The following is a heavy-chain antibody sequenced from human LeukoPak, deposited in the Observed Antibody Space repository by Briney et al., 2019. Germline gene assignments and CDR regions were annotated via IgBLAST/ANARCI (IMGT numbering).Heavy chain of an antibody. J-gene: IGHJ4*02. CDR3: AKVINSGYYYYFDY. CDR2: IKQDGSET. Sequence: PGGSLRLSCAASGFTFSNNWTTWVRQAPGKGLEWVANIKQDGSETYYADSVKGRFTISRDIAKNSPYLQMNSLGAEDTAVYYCAKVINSGYYYYFDYWGQGTLVTVSS. V-gene: IGHV3-7*01. CDR1: GFTFSNNW. D-gene: IGHD3-22*01.